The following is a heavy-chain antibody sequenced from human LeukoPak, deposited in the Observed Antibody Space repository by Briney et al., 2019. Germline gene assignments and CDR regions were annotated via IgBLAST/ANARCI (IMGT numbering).Heavy chain of an antibody. CDR1: GFTFSSYG. V-gene: IGHV3-30*02. CDR2: IRYDGSNK. D-gene: IGHD5-18*01. J-gene: IGHJ4*02. CDR3: AKVIDGGMVSLDY. Sequence: PGGSLRLSCAASGFTFSSYGVHWVRQAPGKGLEWVAFIRYDGSNKYYADSVKGRFTISRDNSKNTLYLQMNSLRAEDTAVYYCAKVIDGGMVSLDYWGQGTLVTVSS.